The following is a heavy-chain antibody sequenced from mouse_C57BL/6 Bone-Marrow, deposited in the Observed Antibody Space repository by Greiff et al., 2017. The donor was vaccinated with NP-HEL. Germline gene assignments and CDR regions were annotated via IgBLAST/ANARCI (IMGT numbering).Heavy chain of an antibody. CDR3: ARRQANWVYFDY. CDR1: GFTFSDYY. D-gene: IGHD4-1*01. J-gene: IGHJ2*01. CDR2: ISNGGGST. Sequence: EVKLMESGGGLVQPGGSLKLSCAASGFTFSDYYMYWVRQTPEKRLEWVAYISNGGGSTYYPDTVKGRFTISRDNAKNTLYLQMSRLKSEDTAMYYCARRQANWVYFDYWGQGTTLTVSS. V-gene: IGHV5-12*01.